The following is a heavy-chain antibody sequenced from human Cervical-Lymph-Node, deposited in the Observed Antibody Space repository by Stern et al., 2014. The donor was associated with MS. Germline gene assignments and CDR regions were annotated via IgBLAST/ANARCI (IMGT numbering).Heavy chain of an antibody. Sequence: ESGPMLVKPTQTLKLTCTFSGFSFNTSGVGVVWIRQPPGKALEWLSVIYWDDDKRYSPTLKHRLTSTKDTSKNQVVLTVTNVDRLDTGTYYCAHTLVTSDEGFGMDVWGQGTTVTVTS. CDR2: IYWDDDK. CDR3: AHTLVTSDEGFGMDV. D-gene: IGHD2-21*02. J-gene: IGHJ6*02. V-gene: IGHV2-5*02. CDR1: GFSFNTSGVG.